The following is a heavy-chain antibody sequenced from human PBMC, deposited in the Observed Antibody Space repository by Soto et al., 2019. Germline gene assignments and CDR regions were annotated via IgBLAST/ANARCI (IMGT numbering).Heavy chain of an antibody. Sequence: GGPLRLSGVASGFTFSSYAMNWVRQAPGMGLEWVSTISGSGCSIYYADSVKGRFAISRDNSKNTLFLQMSSLRVEDTALYYCARQRRGGYWLAPWGQGTLVTVSS. V-gene: IGHV3-23*01. CDR3: ARQRRGGYWLAP. CDR2: ISGSGCSI. J-gene: IGHJ5*02. CDR1: GFTFSSYA.